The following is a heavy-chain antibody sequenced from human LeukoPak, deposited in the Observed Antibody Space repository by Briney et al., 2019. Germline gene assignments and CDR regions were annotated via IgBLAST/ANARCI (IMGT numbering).Heavy chain of an antibody. CDR3: ARVGLRFLEWLPLDY. D-gene: IGHD3-3*01. V-gene: IGHV4-30-4*08. Sequence: SETLSLTCTVSGGSISSGDYYWSWIRQPPGKGLEWIGYIYYSGSTYYNPSLKSRVTISVDTSKNQFALKLSSVTAADTAVYYCARVGLRFLEWLPLDYWGQGTLVSVSS. J-gene: IGHJ4*02. CDR2: IYYSGST. CDR1: GGSISSGDYY.